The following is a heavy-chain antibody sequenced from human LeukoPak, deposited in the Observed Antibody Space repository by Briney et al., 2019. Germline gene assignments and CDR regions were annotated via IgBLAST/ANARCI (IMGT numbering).Heavy chain of an antibody. CDR2: ISSSGSTI. J-gene: IGHJ6*02. V-gene: IGHV3-48*03. CDR3: APSFRTSPYYYYGMDV. Sequence: GGSLRLSCAASGFTFSSYEMNWVRQAPGKGLEWVSYISSSGSTIYYADSVKGRFTISRDNAKNSLYLQMNSLRAEDTAVYYCAPSFRTSPYYYYGMDVWGQGTTVTVSS. D-gene: IGHD2-2*01. CDR1: GFTFSSYE.